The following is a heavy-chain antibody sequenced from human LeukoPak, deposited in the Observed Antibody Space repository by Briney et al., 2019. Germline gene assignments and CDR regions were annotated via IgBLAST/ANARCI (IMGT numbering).Heavy chain of an antibody. CDR1: GYTFTGYY. V-gene: IGHV1-2*02. CDR3: ARVRRYCSSTSCTGYNWFDP. J-gene: IGHJ5*02. Sequence: ASVKVPCKASGYTFTGYYMHWVRQAPGQGLEWMGWINPNSGGTNYAQKFQGRVTMTRDTSISTAYMELSRLRSDDTAVYYCARVRRYCSSTSCTGYNWFDPWGQGTLVTVSS. D-gene: IGHD2-2*01. CDR2: INPNSGGT.